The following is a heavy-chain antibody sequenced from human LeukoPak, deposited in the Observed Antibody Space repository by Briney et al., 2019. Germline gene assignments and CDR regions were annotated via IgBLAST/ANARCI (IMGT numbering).Heavy chain of an antibody. J-gene: IGHJ3*02. Sequence: SGPTLANPTQTLTLPCTLSGFLVSTSGMCVSWIRQPPGKALEGLELIDWDDDKYYSTSLKTRLTISKATSKNQVVLTMTNMDPVDTATYYCARIRGNAFDIWGQGTMVTVSS. CDR1: GFLVSTSGMC. V-gene: IGHV2-70*01. CDR3: ARIRGNAFDI. CDR2: IDWDDDK. D-gene: IGHD3-16*01.